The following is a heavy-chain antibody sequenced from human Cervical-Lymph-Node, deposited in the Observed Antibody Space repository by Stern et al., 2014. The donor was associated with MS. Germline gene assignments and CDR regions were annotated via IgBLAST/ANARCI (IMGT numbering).Heavy chain of an antibody. V-gene: IGHV3-23*04. D-gene: IGHD4-17*01. CDR3: AKEESDYTSPYYFDT. CDR1: GFTFRDYA. CDR2: ISGGGRRT. Sequence: EVQLEESGGGLEKPGGSLRLSCAASGFTFRDYAMNWVRQAPGKGLQWVSTISGGGRRTYYADSVKGRFTISRDNSKNTLYLQMISLRAEDTAVYYCAKEESDYTSPYYFDTWGQGTLVTVSS. J-gene: IGHJ4*02.